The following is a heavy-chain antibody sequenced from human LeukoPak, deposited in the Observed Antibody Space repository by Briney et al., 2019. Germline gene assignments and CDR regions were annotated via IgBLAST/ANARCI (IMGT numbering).Heavy chain of an antibody. Sequence: PGGSLRLSCAASGFALSSHWMTWVRQAPGRGLEWVSVISECGDVTHYADAMKGRFTISRDNAKNTLNLQMNSLRAEDTAIYYCARDSSHYLGSSDYWGQGTLVTVSS. CDR2: ISECGDVT. D-gene: IGHD6-6*01. CDR3: ARDSSHYLGSSDY. J-gene: IGHJ4*02. V-gene: IGHV3-23*01. CDR1: GFALSSHW.